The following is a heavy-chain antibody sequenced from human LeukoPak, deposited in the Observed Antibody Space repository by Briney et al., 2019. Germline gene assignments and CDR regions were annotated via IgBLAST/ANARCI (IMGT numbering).Heavy chain of an antibody. D-gene: IGHD3-3*01. J-gene: IGHJ4*02. CDR1: GFTFSSYA. CDR2: ISGSGGST. CDR3: AKDSSGDFWSGYYTFDY. V-gene: IGHV3-23*01. Sequence: PGGSLRLSCAASGFTFSSYAMSWVRQAPGKGLEWVSAISGSGGSTYYADSVKGRFTISRDNAKNSLYLQMNSLRAEDTALYYCAKDSSGDFWSGYYTFDYWGQGTLVTVSS.